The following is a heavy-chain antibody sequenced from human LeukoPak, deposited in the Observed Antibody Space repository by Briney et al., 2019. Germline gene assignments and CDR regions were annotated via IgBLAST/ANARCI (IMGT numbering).Heavy chain of an antibody. D-gene: IGHD5-12*01. J-gene: IGHJ4*02. Sequence: KPSETLSLTCSVSGGSISGTDYYWSWIRQPPGKGLEWIGYIHHSGTTSYNPSLKSRITISVDPSMNQFSLKLTSMTAADTAVYYCAGRGYAMAYWGQGTLVAVPS. CDR3: AGRGYAMAY. CDR1: GGSISGTDYY. CDR2: IHHSGTT. V-gene: IGHV4-30-4*01.